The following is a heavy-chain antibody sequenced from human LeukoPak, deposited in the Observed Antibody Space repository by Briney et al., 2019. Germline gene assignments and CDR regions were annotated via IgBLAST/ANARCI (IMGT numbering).Heavy chain of an antibody. J-gene: IGHJ3*02. Sequence: SETLSLTCTVSGYSISSGYFWGWIRQPPGKGLEWIGTIYHSGSTYYNASLKSRVTISVDTSKNQFSLTLTSVTAGDTAVYYCARQREISSGFGHKSALYIWGQGTMVTVSS. CDR1: GYSISSGYF. D-gene: IGHD3-10*01. V-gene: IGHV4-38-2*02. CDR2: IYHSGST. CDR3: ARQREISSGFGHKSALYI.